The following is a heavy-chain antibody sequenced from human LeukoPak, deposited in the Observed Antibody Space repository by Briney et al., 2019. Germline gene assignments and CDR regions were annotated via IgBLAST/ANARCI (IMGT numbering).Heavy chain of an antibody. D-gene: IGHD3-3*01. V-gene: IGHV3-21*01. CDR1: GFTFSSYS. J-gene: IGHJ3*02. CDR2: ISSSSSYI. Sequence: GRSLRLSCAASGFTFSSYSMNWVRQAPGKGLEWVSSISSSSSYIYYADSVKGRFTISRDNAKNSLYLQMNSLRAEDTAVYYCAKMGPYDFWSGFADDAFDIWGQGTMVTVSS. CDR3: AKMGPYDFWSGFADDAFDI.